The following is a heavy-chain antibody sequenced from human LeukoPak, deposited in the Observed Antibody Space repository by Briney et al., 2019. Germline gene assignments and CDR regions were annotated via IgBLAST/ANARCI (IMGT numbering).Heavy chain of an antibody. CDR1: GFPFISYS. Sequence: GGSLRLSCAASGFPFISYSMHWVRQAPGKGLEWVSYISSSSSAIYYADSVKGRFTISRDNAKSSLYLQMNSLRDEDTAVYYCARGYDYYDSSGYYYWGQGTLVTVSS. CDR3: ARGYDYYDSSGYYY. J-gene: IGHJ4*02. CDR2: ISSSSSAI. V-gene: IGHV3-48*02. D-gene: IGHD3-22*01.